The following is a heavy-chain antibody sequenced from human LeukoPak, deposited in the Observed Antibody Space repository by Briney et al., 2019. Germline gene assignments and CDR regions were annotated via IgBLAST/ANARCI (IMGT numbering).Heavy chain of an antibody. CDR3: ARGVRASSSPFDP. V-gene: IGHV1-69*13. Sequence: SVKVSCKAPGGTFNSYATSWVRQAPGQRLEWMGGIIPISHTTTYAQKFQGRVTITADESTSTAYMELSSLRSEDTAVYYCARGVRASSSPFDPWGQGTLVTVSS. CDR1: GGTFNSYA. J-gene: IGHJ5*02. CDR2: IIPISHTT. D-gene: IGHD6-13*01.